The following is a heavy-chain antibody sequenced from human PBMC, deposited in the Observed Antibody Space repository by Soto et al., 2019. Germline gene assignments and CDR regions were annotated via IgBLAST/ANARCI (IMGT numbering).Heavy chain of an antibody. Sequence: QLHLVQSGAVVKKPGASVTVSCSASGYPVTAYYMHWVRQAPGRGLEWMGGINPATGAAKYTQTFQGRVTTPRDTSTSTVFMELGGLTSEDTAGFYWARGGGVGVAGSAAFDMWGQGTLVTVSS. CDR3: ARGGGVGVAGSAAFDM. CDR2: INPATGAA. V-gene: IGHV1-2*02. CDR1: GYPVTAYY. J-gene: IGHJ3*02. D-gene: IGHD3-3*01.